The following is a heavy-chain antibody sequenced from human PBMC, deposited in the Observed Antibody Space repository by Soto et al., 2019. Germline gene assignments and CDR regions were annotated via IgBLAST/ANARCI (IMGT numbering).Heavy chain of an antibody. CDR1: GASFSGFY. CDR3: ARDFMH. J-gene: IGHJ1*01. V-gene: IGHV4-34*01. Sequence: QGQLQQWGTGLLRPSETLSLSCGLYGASFSGFYWSWIRQAPGKGLEWIGEITYSGVANYNPSLTSRVTRSVDTSKNHFSLRLNSVTAAETAVYFCARDFMHWGQGTLVIVSS. CDR2: ITYSGVA.